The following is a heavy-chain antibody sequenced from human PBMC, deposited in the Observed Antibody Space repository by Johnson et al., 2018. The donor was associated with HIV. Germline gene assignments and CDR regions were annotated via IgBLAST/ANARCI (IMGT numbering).Heavy chain of an antibody. CDR1: GFTFDDYG. J-gene: IGHJ3*01. CDR3: ARVAAGSSGYYRDAFDV. Sequence: VQLVESGGSVVRPGGSLGLSCAASGFTFDDYGMSWVRQAPGKGLEWVSGSNWNGGSTGYADSGKGRFTITRDNSKNTLYLQMNSLRAEDTAVYYCARVAAGSSGYYRDAFDVWGQGTMVTVSS. V-gene: IGHV3-20*04. D-gene: IGHD3-22*01. CDR2: SNWNGGST.